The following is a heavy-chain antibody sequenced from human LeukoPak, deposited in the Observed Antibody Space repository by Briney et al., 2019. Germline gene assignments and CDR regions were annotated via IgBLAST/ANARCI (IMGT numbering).Heavy chain of an antibody. CDR1: GGSIISNNYY. D-gene: IGHD3-22*01. Sequence: PSETLSLTCTVSGGSIISNNYYWGWIRQPPGKGLEWIGSIYYSGSTYNNPSLKSRVTISVDTTKNQFSLKLTSVTAADTAVYYCASSPSGYWWNFDCWGQGTLVTVSS. CDR3: ASSPSGYWWNFDC. J-gene: IGHJ4*02. V-gene: IGHV4-39*01. CDR2: IYYSGST.